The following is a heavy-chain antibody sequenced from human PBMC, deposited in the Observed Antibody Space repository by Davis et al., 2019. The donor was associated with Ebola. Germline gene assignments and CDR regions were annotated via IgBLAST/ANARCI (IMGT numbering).Heavy chain of an antibody. V-gene: IGHV4-59*01. D-gene: IGHD5-18*01. CDR3: ARDGGGYSYDYYYGMDV. J-gene: IGHJ6*02. CDR1: GGSISSYY. Sequence: SETLSLTCTVSGGSISSYYWSWIRQPPGKGLEWIGYIYYSGSTNYNPSLKSRVTISVDTSKNQFSLKLSSVTAADTAVYYCARDGGGYSYDYYYGMDVWGQGTTVTVSS. CDR2: IYYSGST.